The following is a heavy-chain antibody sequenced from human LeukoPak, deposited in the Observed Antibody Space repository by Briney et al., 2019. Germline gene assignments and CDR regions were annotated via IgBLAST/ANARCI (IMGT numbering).Heavy chain of an antibody. CDR2: IYPGDSDT. V-gene: IGHV5-51*01. D-gene: IGHD4-23*01. CDR3: ARQRRSLLRRGNLFDY. J-gene: IGHJ4*02. Sequence: GESLKISCKGSGYSFTSYWIGWVRQMPGKGLEWMGIIYPGDSDTRYSPSFQGQVTISADKSISTAYLQWSSLKASDTAMYYCARQRRSLLRRGNLFDYWGQGTLVTVSS. CDR1: GYSFTSYW.